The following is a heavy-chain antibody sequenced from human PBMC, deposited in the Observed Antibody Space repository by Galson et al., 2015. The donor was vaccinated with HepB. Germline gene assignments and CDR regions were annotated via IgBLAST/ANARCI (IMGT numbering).Heavy chain of an antibody. V-gene: IGHV1-24*01. D-gene: IGHD2-15*01. CDR2: FDPEDGET. J-gene: IGHJ5*02. Sequence: SVKVSCKVSGYTLTELSMHWVRQAPGKGLEWMGGFDPEDGETIYAQKFQGRVTMTEDTSTDTAYMELSSLRSEDTAVYYCATGGGYCSGGSCQNWFDPWGQGTLVTVSS. CDR3: ATGGGYCSGGSCQNWFDP. CDR1: GYTLTELS.